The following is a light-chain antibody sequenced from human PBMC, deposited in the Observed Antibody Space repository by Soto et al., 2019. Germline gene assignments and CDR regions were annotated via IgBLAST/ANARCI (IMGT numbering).Light chain of an antibody. Sequence: QSALTQPPSASGSPGQSVTISCTGTSSDIGAYNYVSWYQQHPGKAPKLMIYEVSKRPSGVPDRFSGSKSGNTASLTVSGLHAEDEAYYCCSSYAGSNNLLFGGGTKLTVL. CDR1: SSDIGAYNY. J-gene: IGLJ2*01. V-gene: IGLV2-8*01. CDR2: EVS. CDR3: SSYAGSNNLL.